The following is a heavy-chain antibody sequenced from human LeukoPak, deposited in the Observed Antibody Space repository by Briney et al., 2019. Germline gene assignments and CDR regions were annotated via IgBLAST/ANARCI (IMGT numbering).Heavy chain of an antibody. Sequence: GGSLRLSCAASGFTFSSYAMSWVRQAPGKGLEWVSAISGSGGSTYYAGSVKGRFTISRDNSKNTMYFHMNSLRAEDTAVYYCASGGLRYFDWLLPSEFDSWGQGTLVTVSS. V-gene: IGHV3-23*01. D-gene: IGHD3-9*01. CDR2: ISGSGGST. CDR1: GFTFSSYA. CDR3: ASGGLRYFDWLLPSEFDS. J-gene: IGHJ4*02.